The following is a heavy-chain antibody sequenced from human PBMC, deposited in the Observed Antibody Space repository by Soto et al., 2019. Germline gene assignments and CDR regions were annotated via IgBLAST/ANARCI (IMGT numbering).Heavy chain of an antibody. Sequence: GGSLRLSCAASGFTFSSYAMHWVRQAPGKGLEYVSAISSNGGSTYYANSVKGRFTISRDNSKNTLYLQMGSLRAEDMVMYYCARDLKTDYDILTGYSPAAYYYYYYMDVWGKGTTVTVSS. CDR1: GFTFSSYA. D-gene: IGHD3-9*01. CDR2: ISSNGGST. V-gene: IGHV3-64*01. J-gene: IGHJ6*03. CDR3: ARDLKTDYDILTGYSPAAYYYYYYMDV.